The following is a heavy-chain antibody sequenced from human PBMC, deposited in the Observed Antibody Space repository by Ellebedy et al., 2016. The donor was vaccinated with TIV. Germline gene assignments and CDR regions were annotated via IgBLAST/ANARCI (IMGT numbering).Heavy chain of an antibody. CDR1: GFTFSSYT. D-gene: IGHD3-10*01. CDR3: TAQFRGVFLLYYYYSMDV. Sequence: GESLKISCSASGFTFSSYTMHWVRQAPGKGLEWVAVISYDGSNKYYADSVKGRFTISRDNSKNTLYLQMNSLRVEDTAVYYCTAQFRGVFLLYYYYSMDVWGQGTTVTVSS. J-gene: IGHJ6*02. CDR2: ISYDGSNK. V-gene: IGHV3-30-3*01.